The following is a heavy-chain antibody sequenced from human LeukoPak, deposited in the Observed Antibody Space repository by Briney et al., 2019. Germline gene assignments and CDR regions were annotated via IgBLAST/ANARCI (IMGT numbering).Heavy chain of an antibody. Sequence: QAGGSLRLSCAASGFTFDDYAMHWVRQAPGKGLEWVSGISWNSGNMGYADSVKGRFTISRDNAKNSLYLQMNSLRAEDMALYYCVKDRLSGYSGGVIDYWGQGTLVTVSS. V-gene: IGHV3-9*03. D-gene: IGHD5-12*01. CDR1: GFTFDDYA. J-gene: IGHJ4*02. CDR2: ISWNSGNM. CDR3: VKDRLSGYSGGVIDY.